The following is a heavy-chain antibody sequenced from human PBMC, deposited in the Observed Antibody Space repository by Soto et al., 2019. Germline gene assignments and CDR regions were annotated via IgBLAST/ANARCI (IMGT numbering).Heavy chain of an antibody. D-gene: IGHD1-26*01. CDR1: GGSISSGGYS. CDR2: IYHSGST. J-gene: IGHJ5*02. V-gene: IGHV4-30-2*01. CDR3: ARRGSYGWFDP. Sequence: PSETLSLTCAVSGGSISSGGYSWSWIRQPPGKGLEWIGYIYHSGSTYYNPSLKSRVTISVDRSKNQFSLKLSSVTAADTAVYYCARRGSYGWFDPWGQGTLVTVSS.